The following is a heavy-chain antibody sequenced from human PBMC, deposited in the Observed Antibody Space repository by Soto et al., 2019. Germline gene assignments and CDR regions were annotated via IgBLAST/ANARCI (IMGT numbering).Heavy chain of an antibody. CDR3: ARVPPTSCTGGSCSPY. V-gene: IGHV3-11*01. D-gene: IGHD2-15*01. CDR2: ISSSGSTI. J-gene: IGHJ4*02. CDR1: GFSFSDYY. Sequence: GGSLRLSCAASGFSFSDYYMSWIRQAPGKGLEWVSYISSSGSTIHYADSVKGRFTISRANAKNSLYLQMNSLRAEDTAMYYCARVPPTSCTGGSCSPYWGQGTLVTVYS.